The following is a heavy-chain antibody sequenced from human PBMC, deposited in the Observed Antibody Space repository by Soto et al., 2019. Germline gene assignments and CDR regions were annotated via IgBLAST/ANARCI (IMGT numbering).Heavy chain of an antibody. CDR1: GFTFSSYA. V-gene: IGHV3-23*01. J-gene: IGHJ4*02. CDR3: AKPVRSRSWYHFFDY. D-gene: IGHD6-13*01. CDR2: ISGSGGST. Sequence: EVQLLESGGGLVQPGGSLRLSCAASGFTFSSYAMSWVRQAPGKGLEWVSAISGSGGSTYYADSVKGRFTISRDNSKNTLYLEMNSLRAEDKAVYYCAKPVRSRSWYHFFDYWGQGTLVTVSS.